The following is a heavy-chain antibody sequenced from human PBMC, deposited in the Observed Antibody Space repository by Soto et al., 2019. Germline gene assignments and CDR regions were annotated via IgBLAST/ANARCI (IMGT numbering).Heavy chain of an antibody. V-gene: IGHV1-69*13. CDR3: ARDREQWLVTSVHYFDY. CDR2: IIPIFGTA. D-gene: IGHD6-19*01. J-gene: IGHJ4*02. CDR1: GGTFSSYA. Sequence: ASVKVSCKASGGTFSSYAISWVRQAPGQGLEWMGGIIPIFGTANYAQKFQGRVTITADESTSKAYMELSSLRSEDTTVYYCARDREQWLVTSVHYFDYWGQGTLVTVSS.